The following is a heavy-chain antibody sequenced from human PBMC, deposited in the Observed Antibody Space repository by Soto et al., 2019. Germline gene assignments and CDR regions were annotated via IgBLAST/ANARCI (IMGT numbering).Heavy chain of an antibody. D-gene: IGHD3-22*01. CDR3: ARYDSSGYYYDSAFDI. Sequence: ASVKVSCKASGYTFTSYYMHWVRQAPGQGLEWMGWISAYNGNTNYAQKPQGRVTMTTDTSTSTAYMELRSLRSDDTAVYYCARYDSSGYYYDSAFDIWGQGTMVTVSS. CDR2: ISAYNGNT. CDR1: GYTFTSYY. V-gene: IGHV1-18*04. J-gene: IGHJ3*02.